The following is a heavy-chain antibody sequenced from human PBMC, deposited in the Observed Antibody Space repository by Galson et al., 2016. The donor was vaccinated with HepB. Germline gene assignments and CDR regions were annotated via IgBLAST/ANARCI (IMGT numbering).Heavy chain of an antibody. CDR3: ARVGMGSYIGWLQVVHYNYFGMDV. CDR2: INQNGNEK. V-gene: IGHV3-7*01. J-gene: IGHJ6*02. Sequence: SLRLSCAASGFTFSSYWMTWVRQAPGKGLEWVGNINQNGNEKYSVDSVKGRFTIARDNAKNSVYLQMISLRVEETAIYYCARVGMGSYIGWLQVVHYNYFGMDVWGQGTTVTVSS. D-gene: IGHD5-24*01. CDR1: GFTFSSYW.